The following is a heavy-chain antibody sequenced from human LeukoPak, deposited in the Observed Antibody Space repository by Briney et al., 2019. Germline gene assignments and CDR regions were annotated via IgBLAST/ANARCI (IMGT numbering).Heavy chain of an antibody. CDR2: INHSGST. J-gene: IGHJ6*03. V-gene: IGHV4-34*01. D-gene: IGHD2-2*01. Sequence: SETLSLTCAVYGGSFSGYYWSWIRQPPGKGLEWIGEINHSGSTNYNPSLKSRVTISVDTSKNQFSLKLSSVTAADTAVYYCARLLPAARYYYYYYMDVWGKGTTVTISS. CDR3: ARLLPAARYYYYYYMDV. CDR1: GGSFSGYY.